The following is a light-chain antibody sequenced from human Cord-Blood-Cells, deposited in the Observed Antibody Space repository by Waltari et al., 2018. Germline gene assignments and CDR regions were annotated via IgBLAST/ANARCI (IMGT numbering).Light chain of an antibody. J-gene: IGKJ1*01. CDR2: GAS. Sequence: EIVLTTSPGTLSLYPGERATLPCRASQSVRSSYLAWYQQKPGQAPRLLIYGASSRATVIPDRFSGSGSGTDFTLTISRLEPEDFAVYYCQQYGSSPATFGQGTKVEIK. CDR3: QQYGSSPAT. CDR1: QSVRSSY. V-gene: IGKV3-20*01.